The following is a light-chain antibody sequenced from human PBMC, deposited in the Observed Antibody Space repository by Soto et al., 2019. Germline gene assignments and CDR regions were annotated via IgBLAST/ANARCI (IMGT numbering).Light chain of an antibody. CDR2: WAS. CDR3: QQYYSTTPT. CDR1: QSVLYSSNNKNY. J-gene: IGKJ2*01. V-gene: IGKV4-1*01. Sequence: DIVMTQSPDSLAVSLGERATINCKSSQSVLYSSNNKNYLAWYQQKPGQPPKMVIYWASTRESGVPDRFSGSGSGTDFTLTISSLQAEYVAVYCCQQYYSTTPTFGQGTKLELK.